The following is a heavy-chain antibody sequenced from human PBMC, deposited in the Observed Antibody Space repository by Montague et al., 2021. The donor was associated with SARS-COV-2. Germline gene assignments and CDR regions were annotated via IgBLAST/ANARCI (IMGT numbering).Heavy chain of an antibody. Sequence: SETLSLTCAVYGASLSGSYWTWIRQPPGKGQELIGEVNQGGVTNYNPSLKSRVAISVDTSKNQFSLRLSSVTAADTAVYYCARALFSRRGVYITTYYYSYYMDAWGTGTTVTVSS. CDR1: GASLSGSY. D-gene: IGHD3-10*01. CDR2: VNQGGVT. CDR3: ARALFSRRGVYITTYYYSYYMDA. V-gene: IGHV4-34*01. J-gene: IGHJ6*03.